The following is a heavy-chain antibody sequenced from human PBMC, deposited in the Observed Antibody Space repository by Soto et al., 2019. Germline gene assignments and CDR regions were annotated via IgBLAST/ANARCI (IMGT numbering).Heavy chain of an antibody. Sequence: GGSLRLSCAASGFTFSCYSMIWVRQAPGKGLEWVANIKQDGSEKYYVASVKGRFTISRDNAKNSVYLQMNSLRADDTAVYYCARQRGCDYWGQGTLVTVSS. CDR2: IKQDGSEK. D-gene: IGHD1-1*01. CDR1: GFTFSCYS. CDR3: ARQRGCDY. J-gene: IGHJ4*02. V-gene: IGHV3-7*01.